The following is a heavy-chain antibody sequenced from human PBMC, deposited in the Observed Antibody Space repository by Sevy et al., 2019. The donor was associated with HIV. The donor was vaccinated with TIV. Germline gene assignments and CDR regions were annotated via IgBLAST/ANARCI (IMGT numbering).Heavy chain of an antibody. Sequence: SETLSLTCTVSGGSINSDHWNWIRQPPGKGLEWIGYVYYTGGTNYNPSLKNRVTISVDRTKNQFSLKLTSVTAADTAVYYCARRNDFDIWGQWTMVTVS. CDR2: VYYTGGT. CDR3: ARRNDFDI. V-gene: IGHV4-59*08. CDR1: GGSINSDH. J-gene: IGHJ3*02.